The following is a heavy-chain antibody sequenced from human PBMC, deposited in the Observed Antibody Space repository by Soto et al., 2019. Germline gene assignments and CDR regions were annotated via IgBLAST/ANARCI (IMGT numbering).Heavy chain of an antibody. CDR1: GFTFSSSF. V-gene: IGHV3-74*01. CDR2: INSDGSST. Sequence: GGSLKLSFAASGFTFSSSFMHWVRQRPGKGLVWVSRINSDGSSTSYADSVKGRFTISRDNAKNTLYLQMNSLRAEDTAVYYCARDLGVSGWTPASYFDYWGQGT. D-gene: IGHD6-19*01. CDR3: ARDLGVSGWTPASYFDY. J-gene: IGHJ4*02.